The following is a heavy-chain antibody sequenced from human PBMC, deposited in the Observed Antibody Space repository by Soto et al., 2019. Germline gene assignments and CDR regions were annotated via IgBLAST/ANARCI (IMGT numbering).Heavy chain of an antibody. D-gene: IGHD2-15*01. Sequence: PGESLKISCRGSGYSFTSYWIGCVRQMPGKGLEWMGIIYPCDSDTRYSPSFQGQVTISADKSISTAYLQWSILKASDTAMYYCPRYGGCWSCGSCIGGDSYDLGTDVRSEGATATASS. CDR1: GYSFTSYW. V-gene: IGHV5-51*01. J-gene: IGHJ6*04. CDR2: IYPCDSDT. CDR3: PRYGGCWSCGSCIGGDSYDLGTDV.